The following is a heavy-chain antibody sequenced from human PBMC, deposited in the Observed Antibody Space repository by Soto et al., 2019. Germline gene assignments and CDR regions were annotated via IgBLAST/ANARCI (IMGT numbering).Heavy chain of an antibody. CDR2: ISYDGINK. Sequence: QVQLVESGGGVVQPGRSLRLSCAASGFTFSSYAMHWVRQAPGKGLEWVAVISYDGINKYYADSVKGRFTISRDNSKNTLYLQINSLRAEDTAVYYCARGTLYGLGYSSGWPNCDYWGQGTLVTVSS. CDR1: GFTFSSYA. V-gene: IGHV3-30-3*01. J-gene: IGHJ4*02. CDR3: ARGTLYGLGYSSGWPNCDY. D-gene: IGHD6-19*01.